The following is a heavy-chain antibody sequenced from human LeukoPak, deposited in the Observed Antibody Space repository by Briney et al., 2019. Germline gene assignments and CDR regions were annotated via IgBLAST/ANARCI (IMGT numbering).Heavy chain of an antibody. CDR3: ARHDSSGPYNAFDI. CDR2: IYYSGTT. CDR1: GGSISSSNYY. Sequence: SETLSLTCSVSGGSISSSNYYWGWIRQPPGKGLEWIGTIYYSGTTYYNPSLKSRVTISGDTSKNQFSLKLSSATAADTAVYYCARHDSSGPYNAFDIWGQGTMVTVSS. D-gene: IGHD3-22*01. J-gene: IGHJ3*02. V-gene: IGHV4-39*01.